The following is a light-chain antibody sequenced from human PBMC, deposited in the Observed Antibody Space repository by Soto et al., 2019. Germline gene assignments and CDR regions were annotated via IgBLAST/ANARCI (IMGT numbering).Light chain of an antibody. Sequence: QSALTQPASVSGSPGQSITISCTGTSSDVGGHNYVSWYQQHPGKAPKLMIYEVSNRPSGVSNRFSGSKSGNTASLTISGLQAEDEAGYYCSSYTSSSTLVFGGGTKVTVL. J-gene: IGLJ2*01. CDR2: EVS. CDR1: SSDVGGHNY. V-gene: IGLV2-14*01. CDR3: SSYTSSSTLV.